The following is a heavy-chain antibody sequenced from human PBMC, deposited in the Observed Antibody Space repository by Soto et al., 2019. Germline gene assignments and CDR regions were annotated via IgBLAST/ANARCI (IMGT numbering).Heavy chain of an antibody. CDR3: ARHHGPTTSENWFDP. J-gene: IGHJ5*02. Sequence: QVHLVQSGVEVKTPGASVKVSCQASGYTFFTYDISWVRQAPGQGLEWMGWISTYGGDTKYAQKFQGRVTMTTDTSTTTAYLALRSLRSDAPAVYYCARHHGPTTSENWFDPWGQGTLVTVSS. D-gene: IGHD5-12*01. CDR1: GYTFFTYD. CDR2: ISTYGGDT. V-gene: IGHV1-18*01.